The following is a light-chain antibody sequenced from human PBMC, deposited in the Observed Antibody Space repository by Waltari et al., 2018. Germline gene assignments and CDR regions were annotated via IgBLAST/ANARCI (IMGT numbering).Light chain of an antibody. CDR3: KAWDSSTVV. CDR1: KLGDKY. V-gene: IGLV3-1*01. CDR2: QDS. J-gene: IGLJ2*01. Sequence: SYELTQPPSVSVSPGQTASITCSGDKLGDKYACWYQQKPGQSPVLVIYQDSKRPSGIPERFLGSNPGNTATLTISGTQAMDEADYYCKAWDSSTVVFGGGTKLTVL.